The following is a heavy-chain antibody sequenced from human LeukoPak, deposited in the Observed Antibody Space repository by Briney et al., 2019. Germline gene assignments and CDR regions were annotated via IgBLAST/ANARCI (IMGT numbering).Heavy chain of an antibody. Sequence: GGSLRLSCAASGLTFSNYAMNWVRQAPGKGLEWVSGISGSGGSTYYADSVSGRFTISRDNSKNTLFLRMNSLRAEDTAVYYCAKDPVWNPSYYSYYMDVWGKGTTVTVSS. V-gene: IGHV3-23*01. D-gene: IGHD1-1*01. J-gene: IGHJ6*03. CDR2: ISGSGGST. CDR1: GLTFSNYA. CDR3: AKDPVWNPSYYSYYMDV.